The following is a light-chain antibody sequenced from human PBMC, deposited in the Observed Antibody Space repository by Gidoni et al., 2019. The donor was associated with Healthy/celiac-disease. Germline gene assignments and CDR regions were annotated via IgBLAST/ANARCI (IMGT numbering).Light chain of an antibody. CDR2: DAS. CDR1: QDISNY. J-gene: IGKJ4*01. CDR3: QQYDNLPLRLT. Sequence: DIQMTQSPSSLSASVGDRVTITCQASQDISNYLNWYQQKPGKAPKLLIYDASNLETGVPSRFSGSGSGTDFTFTISRLQPEDIATYYCQQYDNLPLRLTFGGXTKVEIK. V-gene: IGKV1-33*01.